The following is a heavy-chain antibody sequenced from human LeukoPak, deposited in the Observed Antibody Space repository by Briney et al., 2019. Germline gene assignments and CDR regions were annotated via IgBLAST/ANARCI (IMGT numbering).Heavy chain of an antibody. CDR3: AREMGINNGMDV. J-gene: IGHJ6*02. D-gene: IGHD1-14*01. V-gene: IGHV4-59*01. Sequence: PSETLSLTCTVSGGSISGYYWRWIRQPPGKGLEWIGHIYYSGSTKYNPSLKSRVTISIDTSKNQFYLKLSSVTAADTAVYYCAREMGINNGMDVWGQGTTVTVSS. CDR1: GGSISGYY. CDR2: IYYSGST.